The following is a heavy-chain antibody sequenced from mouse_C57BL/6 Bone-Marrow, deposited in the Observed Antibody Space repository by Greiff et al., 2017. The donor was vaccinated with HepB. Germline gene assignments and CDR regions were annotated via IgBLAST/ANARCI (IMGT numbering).Heavy chain of an antibody. CDR3: ARQGGAMDY. CDR2: ISNLAYSI. V-gene: IGHV5-15*01. Sequence: EVKLMESGGGLVQPGGSLKLSCAASGFTFSDYGMAWVRQAPRKGPEWVAFISNLAYSIYYADTVTGRFTISRENAKNTLYLEMSSRRAEDTAMYYCARQGGAMDYWGQGTSVTVSS. CDR1: GFTFSDYG. J-gene: IGHJ4*01.